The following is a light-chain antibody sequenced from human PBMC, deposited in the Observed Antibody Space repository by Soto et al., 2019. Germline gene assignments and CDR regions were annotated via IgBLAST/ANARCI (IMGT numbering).Light chain of an antibody. Sequence: EIVLTQSPGTLSLSPGERATLSCRASQSVTSSYLAWYQQKPGQAPRLLIYGASSRATGIPDRFSGSGSETDFTLTISRLEPEDFAVYYCQQYGSSPQYSFGQGTTLEIK. CDR3: QQYGSSPQYS. V-gene: IGKV3-20*01. CDR1: QSVTSSY. J-gene: IGKJ2*03. CDR2: GAS.